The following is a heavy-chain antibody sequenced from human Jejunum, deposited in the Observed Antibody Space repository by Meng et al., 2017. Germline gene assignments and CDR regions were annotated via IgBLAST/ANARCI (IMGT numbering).Heavy chain of an antibody. J-gene: IGHJ4*02. Sequence: SETLSLTCTESGGSVSSGGYYWNWIRQPPGKGLEYIGHIDSSGNTRYNPSLKSRVTISVDTSKNQFSLILTSVTAADSAVYYCVRGPDKAKSAYWGPGTLVTVSS. CDR2: IDSSGNT. CDR1: GGSVSSGGYY. V-gene: IGHV4-61*08. D-gene: IGHD5-18*01. CDR3: VRGPDKAKSAY.